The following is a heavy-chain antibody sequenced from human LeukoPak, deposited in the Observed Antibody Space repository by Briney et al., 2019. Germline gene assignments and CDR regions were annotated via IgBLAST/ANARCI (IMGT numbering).Heavy chain of an antibody. Sequence: SETLSLTCTVSGGSISSYYWSWIRQPPGKGLEWIGYIYYSGSTNYNPSLESRVTISVDTSKNQFSLKLSSVTAADTAVHYCARTNWDDAFDIWGQGTMVTVSS. V-gene: IGHV4-59*01. CDR2: IYYSGST. CDR1: GGSISSYY. D-gene: IGHD7-27*01. J-gene: IGHJ3*02. CDR3: ARTNWDDAFDI.